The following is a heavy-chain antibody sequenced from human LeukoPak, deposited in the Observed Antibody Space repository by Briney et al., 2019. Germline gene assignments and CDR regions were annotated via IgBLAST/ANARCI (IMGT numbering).Heavy chain of an antibody. Sequence: SQTLSLTCAVSGGSITSDTYYWSWIRQPPGKGLEWIRYILHSGSTYYNPSLKSRVPISIDTSKSQFSLKLSSVTAADTAVYYCAKTRDFWSGYFDYWGQGTLVTVSS. CDR3: AKTRDFWSGYFDY. V-gene: IGHV4-30-2*01. CDR2: ILHSGST. D-gene: IGHD3-3*01. CDR1: GGSITSDTYY. J-gene: IGHJ4*02.